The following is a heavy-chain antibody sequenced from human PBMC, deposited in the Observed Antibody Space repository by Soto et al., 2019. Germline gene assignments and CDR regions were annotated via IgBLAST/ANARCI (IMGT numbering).Heavy chain of an antibody. V-gene: IGHV3-30-3*01. CDR2: ISYDGSNK. CDR1: GFTFSSYA. Sequence: QVQLVESGGGVVQPGRSLRLSCAASGFTFSSYAMHWVRQAPGKGLEWVAVISYDGSNKYYADSVKGRFTISRDNSKNTLYLQMNSLRAEDTAVYYCARPCRDGYNRRYYYGMDVWGQGTTVTVSS. CDR3: ARPCRDGYNRRYYYGMDV. D-gene: IGHD5-12*01. J-gene: IGHJ6*02.